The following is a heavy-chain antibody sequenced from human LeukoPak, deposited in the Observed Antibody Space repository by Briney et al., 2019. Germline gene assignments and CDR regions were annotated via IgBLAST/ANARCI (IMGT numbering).Heavy chain of an antibody. CDR2: IYSGGST. D-gene: IGHD6-19*01. CDR1: GFTVSSNY. J-gene: IGHJ3*02. Sequence: GGSLRLSCAASGFTVSSNYMSWVRQAPGKGLEWVSVIYSGGSTYYANSVKGRFTISRDNSKNTLYLQMNSLRAEDTAVYYCASAREWLVGDNAFDIWGQGTMVTVSS. CDR3: ASAREWLVGDNAFDI. V-gene: IGHV3-53*01.